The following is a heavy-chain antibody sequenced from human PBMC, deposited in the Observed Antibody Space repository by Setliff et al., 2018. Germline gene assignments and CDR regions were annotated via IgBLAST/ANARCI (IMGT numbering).Heavy chain of an antibody. Sequence: PSETLSLTCTVSGGSISSYYWIWIRQPPGKGLEWIGYIYSSGRTNYNPSLKSRVTLSVDTSNNQFSLKVSSVTEADTAVYYCARGPPGYYYYMNVWGQGTTVTVSS. CDR3: ARGPPGYYYYMNV. J-gene: IGHJ6*03. CDR2: IYSSGRT. V-gene: IGHV4-59*01. CDR1: GGSISSYY.